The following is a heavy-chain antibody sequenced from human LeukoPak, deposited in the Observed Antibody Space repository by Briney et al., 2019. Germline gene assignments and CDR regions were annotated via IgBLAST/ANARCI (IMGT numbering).Heavy chain of an antibody. CDR1: GFTFSTYG. CDR3: ARDCSGSYLRYYFDY. D-gene: IGHD1-26*01. Sequence: GRSLRLSCAASGFTFSTYGMNWVRQAPGKGLEWVSYISDSSSTIYYADSVKGRFTISRDNAKNSLYLQMNSLRDEDTAVYYCARDCSGSYLRYYFDYWGQGTLVTVSS. V-gene: IGHV3-48*02. J-gene: IGHJ4*02. CDR2: ISDSSSTI.